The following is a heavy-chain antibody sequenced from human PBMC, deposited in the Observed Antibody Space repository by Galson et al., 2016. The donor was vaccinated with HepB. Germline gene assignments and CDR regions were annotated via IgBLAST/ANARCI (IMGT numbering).Heavy chain of an antibody. V-gene: IGHV5-51*01. CDR3: ARRLTHDSKICDIYY. CDR2: IYPGDSHT. D-gene: IGHD2-21*01. J-gene: IGHJ4*02. Sequence: QSGAEVKKPGESLRISCKGSGYSFTDYWIGWVRQMPGKGLEWMGIIYPGDSHTRYSPSFQGQVTISADKSISTAYLQWSSLKASDAAIYYCARRLTHDSKICDIYYWGQGTLVTVSS. CDR1: GYSFTDYW.